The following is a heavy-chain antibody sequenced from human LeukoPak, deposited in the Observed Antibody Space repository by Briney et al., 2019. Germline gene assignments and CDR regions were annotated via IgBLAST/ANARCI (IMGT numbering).Heavy chain of an antibody. V-gene: IGHV5-51*01. D-gene: IGHD2-2*02. J-gene: IGHJ4*02. Sequence: KAGESLMISCKGSGYSFTSYWIGWVRQMPGKGLEWMGIIYPGDSDTRYSPSFQGQVTISADKSISTAYLQWSSLKASDTAMYYCARGYCSSTSCYTLDYWGQGTLVTVSS. CDR3: ARGYCSSTSCYTLDY. CDR2: IYPGDSDT. CDR1: GYSFTSYW.